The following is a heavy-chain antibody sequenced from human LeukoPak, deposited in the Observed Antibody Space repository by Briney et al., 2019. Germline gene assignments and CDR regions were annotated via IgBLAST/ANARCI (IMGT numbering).Heavy chain of an antibody. CDR2: IYYTGIT. V-gene: IGHV4-61*01. CDR1: GDSIRSGTYY. Sequence: SQTLSLTCSVSGDSIRSGTYYWSWIRQPPGKGLEWIAYIYYTGITNYNPSLKSRVTISVDTSKNQFSLRLTSMTAADTAVYYCARTEGSGSSPFWGQGTMVTVSS. D-gene: IGHD3-10*01. CDR3: ARTEGSGSSPF. J-gene: IGHJ3*01.